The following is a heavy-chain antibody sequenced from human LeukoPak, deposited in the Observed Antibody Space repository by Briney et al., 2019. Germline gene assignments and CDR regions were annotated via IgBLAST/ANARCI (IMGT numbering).Heavy chain of an antibody. V-gene: IGHV3-74*01. CDR3: ARPDGGRWFGEPSHY. J-gene: IGHJ4*02. CDR2: INSDGSST. D-gene: IGHD3-10*01. Sequence: PGGSLRLSCAASGFTFSSYWMHWVRQAPGKGLVWVSRINSDGSSTSYADSVKGRFTISRDNAKNTLYLQMNSLRAEDTAVYYCARPDGGRWFGEPSHYWGQGTLITVSS. CDR1: GFTFSSYW.